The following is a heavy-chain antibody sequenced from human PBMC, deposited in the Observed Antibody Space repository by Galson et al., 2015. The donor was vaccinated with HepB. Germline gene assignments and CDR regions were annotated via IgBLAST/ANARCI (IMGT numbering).Heavy chain of an antibody. D-gene: IGHD1-26*01. CDR3: ARDSGQWELFEYFQH. CDR2: ISAYNGNT. CDR1: GYTFTSYG. V-gene: IGHV1-18*04. J-gene: IGHJ1*01. Sequence: SVKVSCKASGYTFTSYGISWVRQAPGQGLEWMGWISAYNGNTNYAQKLQGRVTMTTDTSTSTAYMELRSLRSDDTAVYYCARDSGQWELFEYFQHWGQGTLVTVSS.